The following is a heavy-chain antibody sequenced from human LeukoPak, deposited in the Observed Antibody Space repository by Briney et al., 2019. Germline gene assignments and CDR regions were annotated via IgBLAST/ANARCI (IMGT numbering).Heavy chain of an antibody. CDR1: GFSFSSYV. CDR3: SSVEMATIDVDY. CDR2: IRSKAYGGTK. J-gene: IGHJ4*02. V-gene: IGHV3-49*04. D-gene: IGHD5-24*01. Sequence: QAGGSLRLSCAASGFSFSSYVMNWVRQAPGKGLEWVGFIRSKAYGGTKEYAASVKGRFTISRDDSKSIAYLQMNSLKTEDTAVYYCSSVEMATIDVDYGGQGTLVTVSS.